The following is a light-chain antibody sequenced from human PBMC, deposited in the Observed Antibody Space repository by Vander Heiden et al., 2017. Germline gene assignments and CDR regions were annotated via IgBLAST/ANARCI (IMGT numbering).Light chain of an antibody. J-gene: IGLJ2*01. Sequence: SYQLTQPPSLSVSPGQTASIPCSGDNLGHKYGSWYQQKPGQSPVLVIYQDSKRPSGIPERFSGSNSGNTATLTISGTQAMDEADYYCQAWDSSTVVFGGGTKLTVL. CDR2: QDS. CDR1: NLGHKY. V-gene: IGLV3-1*01. CDR3: QAWDSSTVV.